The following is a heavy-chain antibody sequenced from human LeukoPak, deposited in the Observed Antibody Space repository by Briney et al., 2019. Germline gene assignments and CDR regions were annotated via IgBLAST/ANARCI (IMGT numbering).Heavy chain of an antibody. CDR3: ARGHYSYGYAY. CDR1: GGSFSGYY. J-gene: IGHJ4*02. V-gene: IGHV4-34*01. D-gene: IGHD5-18*01. Sequence: SETLSLTSAVYGGSFSGYYWSWIRQPPGKGLEWIGEINHSGSTNYNPSRKSRITISLDTSKKQCSLKLSSVTAADTAVYYCARGHYSYGYAYWGQGTLVTVSS. CDR2: INHSGST.